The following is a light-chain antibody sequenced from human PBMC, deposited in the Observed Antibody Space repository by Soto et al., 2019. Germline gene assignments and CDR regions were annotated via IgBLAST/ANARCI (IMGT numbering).Light chain of an antibody. Sequence: QSALTQPRSVSGSPGQSVTISCTGTTSDVGEYNYVSWYQQHPGKAPKLMIYDVTKRPSGVPDRFSGSKSGNTASLTISGLQPDDEADYYCCSYAGSFTSLFGGGTKVTVL. CDR1: TSDVGEYNY. CDR2: DVT. V-gene: IGLV2-11*01. CDR3: CSYAGSFTSL. J-gene: IGLJ2*01.